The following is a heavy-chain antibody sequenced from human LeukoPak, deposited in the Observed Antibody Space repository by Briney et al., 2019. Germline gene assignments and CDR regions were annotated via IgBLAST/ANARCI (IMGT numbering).Heavy chain of an antibody. CDR1: GGSISSSSYY. J-gene: IGHJ5*02. CDR3: ARLAVAGNWFDP. CDR2: INHSGST. Sequence: SETLSLTCTVSGGSISSSSYYWGWIRQPPGKGLEWIGEINHSGSTNYDPSLKSRVTVSVDTSKNQFSLKLSSVTAADTAVYYCARLAVAGNWFDPWGQGTLVTVSS. V-gene: IGHV4-39*07. D-gene: IGHD6-19*01.